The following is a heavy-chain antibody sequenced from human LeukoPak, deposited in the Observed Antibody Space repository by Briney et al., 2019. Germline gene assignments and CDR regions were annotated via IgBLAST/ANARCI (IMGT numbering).Heavy chain of an antibody. V-gene: IGHV4-34*01. J-gene: IGHJ5*02. CDR1: GGSFSGYY. D-gene: IGHD6-13*01. Sequence: SETLSLTCAVYGGSFSGYYWSWIRQPPGKGLEWIGEINHSGRTNYNPSLKSRVTISVDTSKNQFSLKLSSVTAADTAVYYCARKKLAAAGARPNWFDPWGQGTLVTVSS. CDR3: ARKKLAAAGARPNWFDP. CDR2: INHSGRT.